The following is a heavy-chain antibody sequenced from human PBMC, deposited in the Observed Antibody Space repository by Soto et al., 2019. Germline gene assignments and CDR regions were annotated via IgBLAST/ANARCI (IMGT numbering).Heavy chain of an antibody. D-gene: IGHD6-13*01. J-gene: IGHJ6*02. CDR2: INPNSGGT. Sequence: GASVKVSCKASGGTFSNYAISWVRQAPGQGLEWMGWINPNSGGTNYAQKFQGWVTMTRDTSISTAYMELSRLRSDDTAVYYCASCSSSWSDYYYGMDVWGQGTTVTVSS. CDR3: ASCSSSWSDYYYGMDV. CDR1: GGTFSNYA. V-gene: IGHV1-2*04.